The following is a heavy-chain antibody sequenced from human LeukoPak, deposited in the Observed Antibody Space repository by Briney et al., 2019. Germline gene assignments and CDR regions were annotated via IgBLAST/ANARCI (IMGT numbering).Heavy chain of an antibody. CDR2: ISSSSSYI. J-gene: IGHJ3*02. Sequence: PGGSLRLSCAASGFTFSSYSMNWVRQAPGKGLEWVSSISSSSSYIYYAHSVKGRFTISRDNAQNSLYLQMNSLRAEDTAVYYCARVRYQNYDFWSGYYSGNAFDIWGQGTMVTVSS. CDR1: GFTFSSYS. CDR3: ARVRYQNYDFWSGYYSGNAFDI. D-gene: IGHD3-3*01. V-gene: IGHV3-21*01.